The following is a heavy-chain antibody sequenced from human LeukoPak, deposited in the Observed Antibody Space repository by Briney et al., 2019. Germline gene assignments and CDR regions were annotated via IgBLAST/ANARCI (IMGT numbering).Heavy chain of an antibody. Sequence: GESLKISCKGSGYSFTSYWIGWVRQMPGKGLEWMGIIYPGDSDTRYSPSFQGQVTISADKSISTAYLQWSSLKASDTAMYYCARPINYDYVWGSYRSTGAFDIWGQGTMVTVSS. CDR3: ARPINYDYVWGSYRSTGAFDI. CDR2: IYPGDSDT. J-gene: IGHJ3*02. D-gene: IGHD3-16*02. CDR1: GYSFTSYW. V-gene: IGHV5-51*01.